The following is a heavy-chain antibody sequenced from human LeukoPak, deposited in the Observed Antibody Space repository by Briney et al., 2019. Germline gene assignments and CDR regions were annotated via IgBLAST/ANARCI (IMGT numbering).Heavy chain of an antibody. CDR2: ISGSGGST. CDR1: GFTFSSYA. D-gene: IGHD2-2*01. V-gene: IGHV3-23*01. J-gene: IGHJ4*02. CDR3: ARWRGSTSERSDY. Sequence: GGSLRLSCAASGFTFSSYAMSWVRQAPGKGLEWVSAISGSGGSTYYADSVKGRFTISRDNSKNTLYLQMNSLRAEDTAVYYCARWRGSTSERSDYWGQGTLVTVSS.